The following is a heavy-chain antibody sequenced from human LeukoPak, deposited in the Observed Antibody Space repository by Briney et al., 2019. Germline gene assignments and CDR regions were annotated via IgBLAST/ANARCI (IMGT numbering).Heavy chain of an antibody. Sequence: GGSLRLSCAASGFTFSSYTMNWVRQAPGKGLEWVSAISGSGGSTYYADSVKGRFTISRDNSKNTLYLQMNSLRAEDTAVYYCAKPGKSGELLDAFDIWGQGTMVTVSS. CDR2: ISGSGGST. J-gene: IGHJ3*02. V-gene: IGHV3-23*01. D-gene: IGHD1-26*01. CDR3: AKPGKSGELLDAFDI. CDR1: GFTFSSYT.